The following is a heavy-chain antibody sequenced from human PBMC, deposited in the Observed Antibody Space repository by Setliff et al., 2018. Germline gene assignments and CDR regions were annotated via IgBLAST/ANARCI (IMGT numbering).Heavy chain of an antibody. CDR2: FSSRNDYI. CDR3: AKDIVRYYFDTRGFDL. CDR1: GFSFSNYA. J-gene: IGHJ2*01. V-gene: IGHV3-21*04. Sequence: PGGSLRLSCEASGFSFSNYAMNWVRQAPGKGLEWVASFSSRNDYIYRADSVKGRFTISRDNAKNSLYLQMNSLGAADTAFYYCAKDIVRYYFDTRGFDLWGRGTLVTVSS. D-gene: IGHD3-22*01.